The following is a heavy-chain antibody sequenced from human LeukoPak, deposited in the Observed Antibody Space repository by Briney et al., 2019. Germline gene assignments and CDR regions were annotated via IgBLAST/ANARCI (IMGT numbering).Heavy chain of an antibody. D-gene: IGHD3-16*01. V-gene: IGHV4-34*01. CDR1: GASFSDSY. CDR3: ARGRYGPRLGN. J-gene: IGHJ4*02. CDR2: INNSGST. Sequence: KPSETLSLTCAVYGASFSDSYWSWIRQSPEKGLEWIGEINNSGSTSYNPSLNSRVIMSVDRSKNQFSLRLTSVTAADTAVYYYARGRYGPRLGNWGQGTLVTVSS.